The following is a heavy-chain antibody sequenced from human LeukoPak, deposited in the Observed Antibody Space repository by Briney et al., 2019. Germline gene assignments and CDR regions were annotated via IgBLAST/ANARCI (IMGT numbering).Heavy chain of an antibody. J-gene: IGHJ4*02. V-gene: IGHV3-30*02. Sequence: PGGSLRLSCAASAFTFSSYGMRSVRQAPGKGLEWVAFIRYDGSNKYYAYSVKGRFTISRDNSKNTLYLQMNSLRAEDTAVYYCAKERDTAMVTIDYWGQGTLVTVSS. CDR2: IRYDGSNK. D-gene: IGHD5-18*01. CDR1: AFTFSSYG. CDR3: AKERDTAMVTIDY.